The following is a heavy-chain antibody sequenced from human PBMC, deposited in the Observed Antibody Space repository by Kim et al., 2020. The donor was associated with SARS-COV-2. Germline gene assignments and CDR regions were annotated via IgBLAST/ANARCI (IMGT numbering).Heavy chain of an antibody. J-gene: IGHJ6*02. Sequence: GGSLRLSCAASGFTFSSYSMNWVRQAPGKGLEWVSSISSSSSYIYYADSVKGRFTISRDNAKNSLYLQMNSLRAEDTAVYYCARDIVVGYGMDVWGQGTTVTVSS. V-gene: IGHV3-21*01. CDR1: GFTFSSYS. CDR3: ARDIVVGYGMDV. D-gene: IGHD2-2*01. CDR2: ISSSSSYI.